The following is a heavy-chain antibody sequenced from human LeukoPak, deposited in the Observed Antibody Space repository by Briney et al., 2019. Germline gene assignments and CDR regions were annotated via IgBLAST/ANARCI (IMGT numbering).Heavy chain of an antibody. V-gene: IGHV3-7*05. CDR3: ARPFLEWLLSPDY. CDR2: IIQDGSEE. CDR1: GFTFSSYW. Sequence: GGSLRLSCAASGFTFSSYWMSWVRQAPGKGLEWVANIIQDGSEEYYVDSVKGRFTISRDNPENSLYLQMNSLRAEDTAVYYCARPFLEWLLSPDYWGQGTLVTVSS. J-gene: IGHJ4*02. D-gene: IGHD3-3*01.